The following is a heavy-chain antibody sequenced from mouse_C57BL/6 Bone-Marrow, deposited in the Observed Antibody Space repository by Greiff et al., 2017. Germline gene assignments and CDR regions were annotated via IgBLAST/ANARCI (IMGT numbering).Heavy chain of an antibody. Sequence: EVKLQESGPGLVKPSQYLSLTCSVTGYSITSGYYWNWIRQFPGNKLEWMGYISYDGSNNYNPSLKNRISITRDTSKNQFFLKLNSVTTEDTATYYCARHYYGSSLWYFDVWGTGTTVTVSS. V-gene: IGHV3-6*01. D-gene: IGHD1-1*01. CDR2: ISYDGSN. J-gene: IGHJ1*03. CDR1: GYSITSGYY. CDR3: ARHYYGSSLWYFDV.